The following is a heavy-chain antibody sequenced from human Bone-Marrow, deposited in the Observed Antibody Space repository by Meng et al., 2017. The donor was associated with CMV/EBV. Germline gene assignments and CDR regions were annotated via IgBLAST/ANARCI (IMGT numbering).Heavy chain of an antibody. J-gene: IGHJ5*02. CDR1: AGTFSSYA. CDR3: ARYKTDGYNSGRWFDP. Sequence: SVKVSCKASAGTFSSYAISWVRQAPGQGLEWMGGIITIFGTANYAQKFQGRVTITTDESTSTAYMELSSLRSEDTAVYYCARYKTDGYNSGRWFDPWGQGTLVTVSS. D-gene: IGHD5-24*01. CDR2: IITIFGTA. V-gene: IGHV1-69*05.